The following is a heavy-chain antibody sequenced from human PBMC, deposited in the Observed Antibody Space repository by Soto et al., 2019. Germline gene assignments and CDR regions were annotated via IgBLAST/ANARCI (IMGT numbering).Heavy chain of an antibody. J-gene: IGHJ4*02. CDR3: TTEWVSRVRQYETDY. CDR1: GFTFSNAW. Sequence: GGSLRLSCAASGFTFSNAWMNWVRQAQGKGQEWVGRIKSKTDGGTTDYAAPVKGRFTISRDDSNNTLYLQMNSLKTEDAAVYYCTTEWVSRVRQYETDYWGQGTLVTVSS. V-gene: IGHV3-15*07. D-gene: IGHD3-10*01. CDR2: IKSKTDGGTT.